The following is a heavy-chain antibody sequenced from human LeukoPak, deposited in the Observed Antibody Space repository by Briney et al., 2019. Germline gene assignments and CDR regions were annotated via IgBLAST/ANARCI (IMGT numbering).Heavy chain of an antibody. V-gene: IGHV4-39*07. CDR1: GGSISLSYYY. D-gene: IGHD4-17*01. J-gene: IGHJ4*02. Sequence: SETLSLTCSVSGGSISLSYYYWGWIRQPPGKALEWIGSVYYSGTTSYDPSLKSRVTMSVDMSKNHFSLRLSSVTAADTAVYYCARGVDYGDYRNFDYWGQGTLVTVSS. CDR2: VYYSGTT. CDR3: ARGVDYGDYRNFDY.